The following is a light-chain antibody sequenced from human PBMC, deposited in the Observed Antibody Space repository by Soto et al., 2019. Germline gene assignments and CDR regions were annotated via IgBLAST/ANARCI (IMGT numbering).Light chain of an antibody. CDR1: SSDVGGNKY. V-gene: IGLV2-14*01. Sequence: QSALTQPASVSGSPGQSITISCTGTSSDVGGNKYVSWYQQYPGKVPKLLINKVSNRPSGVSNRFSGSKSGNTASLTISGLLADAEAEYFCTSSPRDSLYVFGTGTKVTVL. CDR3: TSSPRDSLYV. J-gene: IGLJ1*01. CDR2: KVS.